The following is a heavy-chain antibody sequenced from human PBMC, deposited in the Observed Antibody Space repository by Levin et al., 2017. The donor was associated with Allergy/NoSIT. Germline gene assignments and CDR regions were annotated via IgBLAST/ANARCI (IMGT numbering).Heavy chain of an antibody. CDR3: ARGLWGGSRYTWGY. J-gene: IGHJ4*02. D-gene: IGHD3-16*02. V-gene: IGHV4-34*01. CDR1: GGSFSGYY. CDR2: IDHSGTS. Sequence: GSLRLSCAVYGGSFSGYYWSWIRQPPGKGLEWIGKIDHSGTSNYTPSLESRVTISADMSKNQFYLKMNSVTAADTAVYFCARGLWGGSRYTWGYWGQGALVTVSS.